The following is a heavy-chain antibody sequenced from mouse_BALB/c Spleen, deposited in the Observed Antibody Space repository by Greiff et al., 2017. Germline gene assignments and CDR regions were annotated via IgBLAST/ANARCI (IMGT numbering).Heavy chain of an antibody. CDR2: IYPGNSDT. J-gene: IGHJ3*01. CDR3: TPYGYDAEAWFAY. D-gene: IGHD2-2*01. V-gene: IGHV1-5*01. Sequence: VQLQQSGTVLARPGASVKMSCKASGYTFTSYWMHWVKQRPGQGLEWIGAIYPGNSDTSYNQKFKGKAKLTAVTSTSTAYMELSSLTNEDSAVYYCTPYGYDAEAWFAYWGQGTLVTVSA. CDR1: GYTFTSYW.